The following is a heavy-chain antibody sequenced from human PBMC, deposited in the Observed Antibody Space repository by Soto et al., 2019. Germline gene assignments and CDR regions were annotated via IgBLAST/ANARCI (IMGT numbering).Heavy chain of an antibody. CDR1: GYTFTGYY. Sequence: ASVKVSCKASGYTFTGYYMHWVRQAPGQGLEWMGWINPNSGGTNYAQKFQGWVTMTRDTSISTAYMELSRLRSDDTAVYYCARGDSSGWYNWFDPWGQGTLVTVSS. CDR2: INPNSGGT. CDR3: ARGDSSGWYNWFDP. V-gene: IGHV1-2*04. J-gene: IGHJ5*02. D-gene: IGHD6-19*01.